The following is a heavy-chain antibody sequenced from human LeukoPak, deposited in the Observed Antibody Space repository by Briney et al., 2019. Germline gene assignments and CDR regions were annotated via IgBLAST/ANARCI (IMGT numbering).Heavy chain of an antibody. D-gene: IGHD4-17*01. J-gene: IGHJ6*03. CDR2: IRSKTYGGAI. CDR1: GFFFGA. Sequence: GRSLRLSCTTSGFFFGALSWFRQAPGKGLEWVGFIRSKTYGGAIEYAASVKGRFTISRDDSKGIAYLQMNSLKTEDTAVYYCARDQLGGDPDDYYYYYMDVWGKGTTVTVSS. V-gene: IGHV3-49*03. CDR3: ARDQLGGDPDDYYYYYMDV.